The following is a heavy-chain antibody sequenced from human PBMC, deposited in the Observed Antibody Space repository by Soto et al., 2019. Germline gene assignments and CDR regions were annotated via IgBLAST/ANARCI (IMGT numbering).Heavy chain of an antibody. CDR2: IWYDGSNK. V-gene: IGHV3-33*01. CDR3: ARDLKRIQLWAPRYYYGMAV. D-gene: IGHD5-18*01. CDR1: GFTFSSYG. Sequence: GGSLRLSCAASGFTFSSYGMHWVRQAPGKGLEWVAVIWYDGSNKYYADSVKGRFTISRDNSKNTLYLQMNSLRAEDTAVYYCARDLKRIQLWAPRYYYGMAVWGQGTTVPVSS. J-gene: IGHJ6*02.